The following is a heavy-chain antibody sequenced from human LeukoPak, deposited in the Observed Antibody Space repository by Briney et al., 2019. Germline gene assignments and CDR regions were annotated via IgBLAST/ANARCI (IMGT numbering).Heavy chain of an antibody. Sequence: SETLSLTCTVSGYSISSGYYWSWIRQHPGKGLEWIGYIYYSGSTYYNPSLKSRVTISVDTSKNQFSLKLSSVTAADTAVYYCARGIWFGELLSPYYYYYMDVWGKGTTVTVSS. CDR1: GYSISSGYY. J-gene: IGHJ6*03. V-gene: IGHV4-30-4*08. CDR3: ARGIWFGELLSPYYYYYMDV. D-gene: IGHD3-10*01. CDR2: IYYSGST.